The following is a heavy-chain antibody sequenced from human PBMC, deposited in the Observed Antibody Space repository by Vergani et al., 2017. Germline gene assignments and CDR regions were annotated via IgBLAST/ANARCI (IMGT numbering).Heavy chain of an antibody. CDR3: ARDRAGSGFDY. V-gene: IGHV3-23*01. CDR2: ISGSGGST. D-gene: IGHD2-15*01. CDR1: GFTFSSYA. Sequence: EVQLLESGGGLVQPGGSLRLSCAASGFTFSSYAMSWVRQAPGKGLEWVSAISGSGGSTYYADSVKGRFTISRDNAKNSLYLQMDSLRAEDTAVYYCARDRAGSGFDYWGQGTLVTVSS. J-gene: IGHJ4*02.